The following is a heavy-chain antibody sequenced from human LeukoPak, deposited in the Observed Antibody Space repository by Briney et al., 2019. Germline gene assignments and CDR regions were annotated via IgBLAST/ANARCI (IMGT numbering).Heavy chain of an antibody. D-gene: IGHD1-26*01. CDR3: ATRSPHSGSFDY. CDR1: GYIFNSYW. Sequence: GESLNISCKGSGYIFNSYWISWVRQLPGKGLEWVGRIVPSDSYTNYRPSFQGQDTITEDKSNSTAYLQWSNLKASDTAMYYCATRSPHSGSFDYWGQGTLVTVSS. J-gene: IGHJ4*02. V-gene: IGHV5-10-1*01. CDR2: IVPSDSYT.